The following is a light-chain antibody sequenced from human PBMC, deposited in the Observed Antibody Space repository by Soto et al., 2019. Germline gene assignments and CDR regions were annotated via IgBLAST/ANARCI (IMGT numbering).Light chain of an antibody. CDR2: GAS. Sequence: EIVLTQSPGTLSLSPGEGATLSCRASQSVSSNYLAWYHQKPGQAPRPLIYGASNRATGIPDRFSGSGSGTDFTLTISRLEPEDFAVYYCQQYGASPRTFGQGTKVEI. V-gene: IGKV3-20*01. J-gene: IGKJ1*01. CDR3: QQYGASPRT. CDR1: QSVSSNY.